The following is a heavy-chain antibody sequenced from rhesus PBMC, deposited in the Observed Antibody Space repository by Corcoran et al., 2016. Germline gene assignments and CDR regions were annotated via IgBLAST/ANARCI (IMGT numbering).Heavy chain of an antibody. V-gene: IGHV4-173*01. Sequence: QLQLQESGPGLVKPSETLSLTCAVSGGSISSNYWSWIRQPPGKGLEWIGRISGSGGITVYNPSLKSRVTISTDTSKNQFSLQLSSVTAADKAVYYCARELFWTGYYYSWGQGVVVTVSS. CDR3: ARELFWTGYYYS. CDR1: GGSISSNY. CDR2: ISGSGGIT. J-gene: IGHJ6*01. D-gene: IGHD3-3*01.